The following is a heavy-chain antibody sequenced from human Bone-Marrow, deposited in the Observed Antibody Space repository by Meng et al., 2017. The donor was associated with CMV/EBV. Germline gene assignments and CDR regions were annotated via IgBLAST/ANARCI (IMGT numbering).Heavy chain of an antibody. CDR3: AGGYDHQLYYYYGMDV. CDR2: INPSGGST. D-gene: IGHD3-16*01. V-gene: IGHV1-46*01. Sequence: ASVKVSCKTSGGSFSNYPINWVRQAPGQGLEWMGIINPSGGSTSYAQKFQGRVTMTRDTSTSTVYMELSSLRSEDTAVYYCAGGYDHQLYYYYGMDVWGQGTTVTVSS. J-gene: IGHJ6*02. CDR1: GGSFSNYP.